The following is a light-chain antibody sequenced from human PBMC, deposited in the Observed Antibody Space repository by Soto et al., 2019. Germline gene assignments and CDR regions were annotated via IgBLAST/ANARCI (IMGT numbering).Light chain of an antibody. CDR1: SNDIGLYNY. CDR2: VVS. J-gene: IGLJ2*01. Sequence: QSALPQPASVSGSPGQSITISCTGTSNDIGLYNYVSWYQHHPGKPPKLIIYVVSSRPSGISNRFSASKSGNTASLTISGLQAEDEADYYCASYARGSTLVVFGGGTKVTVL. V-gene: IGLV2-14*01. CDR3: ASYARGSTLVV.